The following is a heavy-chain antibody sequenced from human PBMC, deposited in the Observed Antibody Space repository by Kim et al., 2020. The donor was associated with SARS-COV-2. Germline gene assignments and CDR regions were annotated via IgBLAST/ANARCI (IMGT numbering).Heavy chain of an antibody. CDR1: GYTFSTYG. Sequence: ASVKVSCKTSGYTFSTYGLSWVRQAPGQGLEWMGSISANNGNTDYAQKLQGRVTLTRDTSTSTAYMELRSLRSDDTAIYYCARSPPWYWGEDDYWGQATL. J-gene: IGHJ4*02. CDR2: ISANNGNT. V-gene: IGHV1-18*01. CDR3: ARSPPWYWGEDDY. D-gene: IGHD3-16*01.